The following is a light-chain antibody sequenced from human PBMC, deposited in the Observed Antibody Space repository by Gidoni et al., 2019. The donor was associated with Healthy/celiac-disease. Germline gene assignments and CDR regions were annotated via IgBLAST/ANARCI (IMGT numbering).Light chain of an antibody. Sequence: QSVLTQPPSVSGAPGHRVTIACTGSSSNIGAGYDVHWYQQLPGTAPKRLIDGNSNRPSGVPDRFSGSKSGTSASLAITGLQAEDEADYYCQSYDSSLSGWVFGGGTKLTVL. CDR2: GNS. CDR1: SSNIGAGYD. V-gene: IGLV1-40*01. J-gene: IGLJ2*01. CDR3: QSYDSSLSGWV.